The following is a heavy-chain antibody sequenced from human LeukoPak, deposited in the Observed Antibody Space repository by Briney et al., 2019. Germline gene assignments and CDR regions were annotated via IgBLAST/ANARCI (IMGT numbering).Heavy chain of an antibody. Sequence: ASMKDSCKASGYTFTGYYMHWVRQAPGQGLEWMGWINPNSGGTNYAQKFQGRVTMTRDTSISTAYMELSRLRSDDTAVYYCARDRHPGYCTNGVCYTFGYWGQGTLVTVSS. D-gene: IGHD2-8*01. V-gene: IGHV1-2*02. J-gene: IGHJ4*02. CDR2: INPNSGGT. CDR1: GYTFTGYY. CDR3: ARDRHPGYCTNGVCYTFGY.